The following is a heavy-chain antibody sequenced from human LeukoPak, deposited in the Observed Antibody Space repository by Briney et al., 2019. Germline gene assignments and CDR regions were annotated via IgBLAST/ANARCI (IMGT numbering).Heavy chain of an antibody. D-gene: IGHD6-19*01. CDR3: AKERGSYSSGWRYYFDY. Sequence: GRSLRLSCAASGFTFSSYGMHWVRQAPGKGLEWVAVISYDGSNKYYADSVKGRFTISRDNSKNTLYLQMNSLGAEDTAVYYCAKERGSYSSGWRYYFDYWGQGTLVTVSS. V-gene: IGHV3-30*18. J-gene: IGHJ4*02. CDR1: GFTFSSYG. CDR2: ISYDGSNK.